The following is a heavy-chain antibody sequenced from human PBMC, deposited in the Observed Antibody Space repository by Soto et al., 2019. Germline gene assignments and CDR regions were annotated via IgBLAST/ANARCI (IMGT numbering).Heavy chain of an antibody. D-gene: IGHD3-9*01. CDR1: GGSFSGYY. J-gene: IGHJ3*02. CDR2: INHSGST. V-gene: IGHV4-34*01. CDR3: ARSEYDILTGYSDAFDI. Sequence: SETLSLTCAVYGGSFSGYYWSWIRQPPGKGLEWIGEINHSGSTNYNPSLKSRVTISVDTSKNQFSLKLSSVTAADTAVYYCARSEYDILTGYSDAFDIWGQGTMVTVSS.